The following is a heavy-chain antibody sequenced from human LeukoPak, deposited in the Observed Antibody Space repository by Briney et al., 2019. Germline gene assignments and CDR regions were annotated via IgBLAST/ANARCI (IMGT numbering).Heavy chain of an antibody. CDR2: LNPAASTT. D-gene: IGHD5-18*01. Sequence: ASVKVSCKASGYTFTSYYMHWVRQAPGQGLEWIGILNPAASTTTYAQEFQGRVTVTRDTSTSTVYMELSSLRSEDTAVYYCARDTVPKMVTVIDYWGQGTLVTVSS. CDR3: ARDTVPKMVTVIDY. V-gene: IGHV1-46*01. J-gene: IGHJ4*02. CDR1: GYTFTSYY.